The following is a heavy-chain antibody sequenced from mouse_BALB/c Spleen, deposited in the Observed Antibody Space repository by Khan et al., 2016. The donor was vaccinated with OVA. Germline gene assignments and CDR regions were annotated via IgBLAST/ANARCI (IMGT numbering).Heavy chain of an antibody. V-gene: IGHV2-6-5*01. J-gene: IGHJ4*01. CDR2: IWGGGNT. CDR1: GFSLNDYG. Sequence: QVQLKESGPGLVAPSQSLSITCTVSGFSLNDYGVSWIRQPPGKGLEWLGVIWGGGNTYYNSALKSRLSISKDNSKSQVFLKMSSLQTDDTAMYYCAKCFWSYYITMDYWGQGTSVTVSS. D-gene: IGHD1-1*01. CDR3: AKCFWSYYITMDY.